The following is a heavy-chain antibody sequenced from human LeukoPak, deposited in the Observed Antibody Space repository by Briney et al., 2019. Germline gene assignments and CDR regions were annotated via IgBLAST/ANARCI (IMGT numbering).Heavy chain of an antibody. CDR3: ARMILLPGVVLTVPTRGFDY. CDR2: ISVYNGNT. J-gene: IGHJ4*02. V-gene: IGHV1-18*01. D-gene: IGHD3-9*01. CDR1: RYTLTPYD. Sequence: AAVKVSSKASRYTLTPYDILWVRHAPGQGREWLGRISVYNGNTNYAQKLQGIVTTTPDTSTRTPYMELRSPRSDDTAVYYCARMILLPGVVLTVPTRGFDYWGERTLVTVSS.